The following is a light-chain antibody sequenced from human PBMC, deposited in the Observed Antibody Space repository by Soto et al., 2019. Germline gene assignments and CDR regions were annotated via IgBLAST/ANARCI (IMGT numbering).Light chain of an antibody. CDR2: GAS. J-gene: IGKJ1*01. Sequence: EIVLTQSPGTLSLSPGERGTLSCRASQNLGTLYLAWFQQKSGQAPRLLIYGASNRATGIPDRFSGSGSGTDFTLTISRLEPEDFAVYYCQQYGSSMTWTFGQGTKVDIK. V-gene: IGKV3-20*01. CDR3: QQYGSSMTWT. CDR1: QNLGTLY.